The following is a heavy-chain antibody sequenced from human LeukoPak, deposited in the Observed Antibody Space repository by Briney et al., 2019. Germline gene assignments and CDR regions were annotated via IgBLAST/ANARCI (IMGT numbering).Heavy chain of an antibody. CDR2: ISSSSSTI. CDR1: GFTFSSYS. CDR3: ARDQGNYYGSGSYDY. Sequence: PGGSLRLSCAASGFTFSSYSMNWVRQAPGKGLEWVSYISSSSSTIYYADSVKGRFTISRDNAKNPLYLQMNSLRAEDTAVYYCARDQGNYYGSGSYDYWGQGTLVTVSS. D-gene: IGHD3-10*01. V-gene: IGHV3-48*01. J-gene: IGHJ4*02.